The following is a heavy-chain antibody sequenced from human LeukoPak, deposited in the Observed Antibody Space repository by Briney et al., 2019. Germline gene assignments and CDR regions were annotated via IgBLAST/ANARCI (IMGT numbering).Heavy chain of an antibody. Sequence: GGSLRLSCAASGFTFDDYTMHWVRQAPGKGLEWVSLISWDGGSTYYADSVKGRFTISRDNSKNSLYLQMNSLRAEDTALYYCAKDHGNSGYYYYFDYWGQGTLVTVSS. J-gene: IGHJ4*02. CDR2: ISWDGGST. CDR3: AKDHGNSGYYYYFDY. D-gene: IGHD3-22*01. CDR1: GFTFDDYT. V-gene: IGHV3-43D*03.